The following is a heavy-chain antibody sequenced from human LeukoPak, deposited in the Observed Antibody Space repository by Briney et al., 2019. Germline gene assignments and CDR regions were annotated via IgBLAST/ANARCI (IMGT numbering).Heavy chain of an antibody. CDR3: ARGDGSGSGRWFDP. D-gene: IGHD3-10*01. Sequence: SETLSLTCAVSGGSISSNNWWGWVRQPPGKGLEWIGEIYHSGSPNYNPSLKSRVTISVDKSRNHFSLNLNFVTAADTALYYCARGDGSGSGRWFDPWGQGTLITVSS. CDR1: GGSISSNNW. V-gene: IGHV4-4*02. CDR2: IYHSGSP. J-gene: IGHJ5*02.